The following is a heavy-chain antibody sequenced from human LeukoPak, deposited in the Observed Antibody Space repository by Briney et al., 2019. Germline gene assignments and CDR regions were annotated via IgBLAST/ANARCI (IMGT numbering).Heavy chain of an antibody. J-gene: IGHJ4*02. Sequence: GESLKISCKGSGYSFPTYWIAWVRQMPGKGLEWMGIIYPDESNIRYSPSFQGQVTISANKSISTAYLQWSSLKASDTAMYYCARPPSRGYSSSFEYWGQGTLVTVSS. V-gene: IGHV5-51*01. D-gene: IGHD2-2*03. CDR1: GYSFPTYW. CDR3: ARPPSRGYSSSFEY. CDR2: IYPDESNI.